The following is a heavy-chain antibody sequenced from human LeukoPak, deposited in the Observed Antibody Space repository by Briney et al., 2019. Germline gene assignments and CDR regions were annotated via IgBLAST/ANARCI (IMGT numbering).Heavy chain of an antibody. CDR3: AKDLSRSGYDSFDY. Sequence: GGSLRLSCAASGFTFSSYVMSWVRQAPGKGLEWVSAISSGGYTYYADSVKGRFTISRDNSNNTLYVQMNRLRAEYTAVYYCAKDLSRSGYDSFDYRGQGTLVTVSS. D-gene: IGHD5-12*01. CDR2: ISSGGYT. CDR1: GFTFSSYV. V-gene: IGHV3-23*01. J-gene: IGHJ4*02.